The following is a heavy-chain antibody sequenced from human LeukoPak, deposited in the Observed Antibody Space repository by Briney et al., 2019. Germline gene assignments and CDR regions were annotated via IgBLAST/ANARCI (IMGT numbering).Heavy chain of an antibody. CDR2: IYYSGST. V-gene: IGHV4-59*01. CDR3: ARMETEYNYFGSGVAFDI. J-gene: IGHJ3*02. CDR1: GGSMRSNY. D-gene: IGHD3-10*01. Sequence: SLETLSLTCTVSGGSMRSNYWSLTRQPPGKGLEWIGNIYYSGSTNYNPSLKSRVTISIDTSKNQFSLKLSSVTAADTAVYYCARMETEYNYFGSGVAFDIWGQGTMVTVSS.